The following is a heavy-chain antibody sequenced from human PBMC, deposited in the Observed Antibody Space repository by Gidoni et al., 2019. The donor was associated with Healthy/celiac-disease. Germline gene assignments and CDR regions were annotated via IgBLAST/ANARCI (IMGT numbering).Heavy chain of an antibody. CDR2: ISSSSSYI. J-gene: IGHJ4*02. CDR1: GFTFSRYS. CDR3: ARAMYYYDSSGYYCDY. V-gene: IGHV3-21*01. Sequence: RVEPGGGRFNLGGSLSPSGAASGFTFSRYSMNWVRQAPGRGLEWVSSISSSSSYIYYADSVKGRFTISRDNAKNSLYLQMNSLRAEDTAVYYCARAMYYYDSSGYYCDYWGQGTLVTVSS. D-gene: IGHD3-22*01.